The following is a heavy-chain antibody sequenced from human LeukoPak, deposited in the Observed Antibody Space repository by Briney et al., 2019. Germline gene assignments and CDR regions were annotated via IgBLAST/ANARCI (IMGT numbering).Heavy chain of an antibody. CDR3: ARGPNSNWSGLDF. CDR2: ISPTGSTT. CDR1: GGSISSSNYY. J-gene: IGHJ4*02. D-gene: IGHD6-6*01. Sequence: ETLSLTCSVSGGSISSSNYYWGWIRQPPGKGLVWVSRISPTGSTTSYADSVKGRFTVSRDNAKNTLYLQVNNLRAEDTAVYYCARGPNSNWSGLDFWGQGTLLTVSS. V-gene: IGHV3-74*01.